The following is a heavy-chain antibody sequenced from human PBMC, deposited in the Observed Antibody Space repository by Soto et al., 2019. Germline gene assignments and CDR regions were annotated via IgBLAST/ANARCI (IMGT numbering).Heavy chain of an antibody. J-gene: IGHJ6*02. CDR2: IMPVFPTP. V-gene: IGHV1-69*14. CDR1: GGTFSTSA. CDR3: AREKDRLQLGGNYYYILDV. D-gene: IGHD1-1*01. Sequence: QVQLVQSGAEVKKPGSSVKVSCKASGGTFSTSAISWVRQAPGQGLEWVGGIMPVFPTPDYAQNFQGRVTITADKSTTTADLELTSLRADDTAVYYCAREKDRLQLGGNYYYILDVWGQGTAITVSS.